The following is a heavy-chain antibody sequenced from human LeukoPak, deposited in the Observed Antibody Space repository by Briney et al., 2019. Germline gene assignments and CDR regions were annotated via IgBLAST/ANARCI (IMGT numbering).Heavy chain of an antibody. CDR3: ARGPSKGSCCYHLDY. D-gene: IGHD2-2*01. V-gene: IGHV3-64*01. CDR1: GFTFSSSA. CDR2: ISGDGGST. J-gene: IGHJ4*02. Sequence: GGALRVSCAASGFTFSSSAMHWVRQAPGKGLEYVSAISGDGGSTYYANSVKGRFTLSRDNSKNTVYLQMGSLRVEDLAVYYCARGPSKGSCCYHLDYWGQGTLVTVSS.